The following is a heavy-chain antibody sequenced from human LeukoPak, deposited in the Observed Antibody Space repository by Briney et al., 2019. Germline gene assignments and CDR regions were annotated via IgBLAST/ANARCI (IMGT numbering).Heavy chain of an antibody. CDR1: GYSFTTYW. Sequence: GESLKISCKASGYSFTTYWIGWVRQMPGKGLEWMGIIYPADSTAHYSPSFQGQVTISVDKSINTAYLQWSRLKASDTAMYYCARHGPLTRSSMTEYWGQGTLVTVSS. D-gene: IGHD2-2*01. CDR2: IYPADSTA. J-gene: IGHJ4*02. CDR3: ARHGPLTRSSMTEY. V-gene: IGHV5-51*01.